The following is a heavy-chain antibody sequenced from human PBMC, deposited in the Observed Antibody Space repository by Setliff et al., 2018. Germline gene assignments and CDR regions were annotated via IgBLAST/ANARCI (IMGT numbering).Heavy chain of an antibody. V-gene: IGHV4-39*07. Sequence: PSETLSLTCTVSGGSISSRSYYWGWIRQPPGKGLEWIGSIYHSGSSYYNPSLRSRVTISVDTSKNQFSLNLSSVTAADTAVYFCARDNTIVGATDYWGQGTLVTVSS. CDR2: IYHSGSS. CDR1: GGSISSRSYY. D-gene: IGHD1-26*01. CDR3: ARDNTIVGATDY. J-gene: IGHJ4*02.